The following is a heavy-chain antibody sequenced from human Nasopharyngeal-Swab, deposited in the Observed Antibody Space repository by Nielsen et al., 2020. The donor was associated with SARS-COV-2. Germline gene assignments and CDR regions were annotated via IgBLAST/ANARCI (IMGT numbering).Heavy chain of an antibody. V-gene: IGHV4-59*01. CDR3: AGVGADYFGSGRYYFGF. D-gene: IGHD3-10*01. J-gene: IGHJ4*02. CDR1: GGSISSYY. CDR2: IYYSGST. Sequence: SETLSLTCTVSGGSISSYYWSWIRQPPGKGLEWIGYIYYSGSTNYNPSLKSRVTISVDTSKNQFSLKLSSVTAADTAVYYCAGVGADYFGSGRYYFGFLGQGTLVTVSS.